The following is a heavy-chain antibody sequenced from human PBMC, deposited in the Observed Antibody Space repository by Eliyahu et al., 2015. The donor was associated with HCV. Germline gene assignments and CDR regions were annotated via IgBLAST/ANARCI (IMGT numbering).Heavy chain of an antibody. CDR3: ARSPVGYFYSSLSLWDY. V-gene: IGHV3-23*01. Sequence: EVQLLESGGDLVQSGGSLRLSCAASGFTFSYCAMSWVRQAPGKGLEWVSALSASGGRTHYADSVKGRFTISRDNSKNTLYLQMNSLRAEDTAQYYCARSPVGYFYSSLSLWDYWGQGSLVTVSS. CDR2: LSASGGRT. CDR1: GFTFSYCA. J-gene: IGHJ4*02. D-gene: IGHD3-10*01.